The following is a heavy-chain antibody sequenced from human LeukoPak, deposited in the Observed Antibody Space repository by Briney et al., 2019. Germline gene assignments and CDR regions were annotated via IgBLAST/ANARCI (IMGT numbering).Heavy chain of an antibody. Sequence: ASVRVSCKASGYTFTSYYMHWVRQAPGQGLEWMGIINPSGGSTSYAQKFQGRVTMTRDTSTSTVYMELSSLRSEDTAVYYCARDRCSSTSCYTRNWFDPWGQGTLVTVSS. CDR1: GYTFTSYY. CDR3: ARDRCSSTSCYTRNWFDP. D-gene: IGHD2-2*02. J-gene: IGHJ5*02. CDR2: INPSGGST. V-gene: IGHV1-46*01.